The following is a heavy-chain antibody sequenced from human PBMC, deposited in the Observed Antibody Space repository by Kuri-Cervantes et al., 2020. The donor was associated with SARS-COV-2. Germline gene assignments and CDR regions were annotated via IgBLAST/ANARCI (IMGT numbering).Heavy chain of an antibody. CDR3: AKRTSTGEYSIPSGPLDY. CDR2: ISGSGGST. V-gene: IGHV3-23*01. J-gene: IGHJ4*02. Sequence: GESLKISCAASGFTFSSYAMSWVRQAPGKGLEWVSAISGSGGSTYYADSVKGRLTISRDNSKNTLYLQMNSLRAEDTAVYYCAKRTSTGEYSIPSGPLDYWGQGTLVTVSS. CDR1: GFTFSSYA. D-gene: IGHD6-6*01.